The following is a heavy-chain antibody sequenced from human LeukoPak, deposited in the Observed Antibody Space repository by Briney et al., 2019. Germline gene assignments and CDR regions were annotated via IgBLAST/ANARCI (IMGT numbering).Heavy chain of an antibody. Sequence: SETLSLTCTVSGGSISSSSYYWGWIRQPPGKGLEWIGSIYYSGSTYYNPSLKSRVTISVDTSKNQFSLKLSSVTAAVTAVYYCARASVAGRTLDYWGQGTLVTVSS. CDR2: IYYSGST. J-gene: IGHJ4*02. CDR1: GGSISSSSYY. D-gene: IGHD6-19*01. CDR3: ARASVAGRTLDY. V-gene: IGHV4-39*07.